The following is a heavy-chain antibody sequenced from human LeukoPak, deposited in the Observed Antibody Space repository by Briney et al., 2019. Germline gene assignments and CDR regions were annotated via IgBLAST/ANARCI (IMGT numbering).Heavy chain of an antibody. J-gene: IGHJ5*02. D-gene: IGHD6-19*01. CDR1: GGSISSHY. V-gene: IGHV4-34*01. Sequence: SETLSLTCTVSGGSISSHYWSWIRQPPGKGLEWIGEINHSGSTNYNPSLKSRVTISVDTPKNQFSLKLSSVTAADTAVYYCARGPSGRIDPWGQGTLVTVSS. CDR3: ARGPSGRIDP. CDR2: INHSGST.